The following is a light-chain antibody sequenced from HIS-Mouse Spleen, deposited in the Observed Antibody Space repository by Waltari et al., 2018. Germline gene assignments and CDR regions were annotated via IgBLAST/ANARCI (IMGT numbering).Light chain of an antibody. J-gene: IGLJ2*01. CDR1: ALPKKY. CDR2: EDS. V-gene: IGLV3-10*01. CDR3: YSTDSSGNHRV. Sequence: SYELTPPPSVSVAPGQTARITCPGDALPKKYAYWYQQNEGQAPVLLIYEDSKRPSGIPERFSGSSSGTMATLTISGAQVEDEADYYCYSTDSSGNHRVFGGGTKLTVL.